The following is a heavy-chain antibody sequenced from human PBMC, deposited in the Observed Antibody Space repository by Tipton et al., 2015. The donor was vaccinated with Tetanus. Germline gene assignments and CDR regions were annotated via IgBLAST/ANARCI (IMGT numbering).Heavy chain of an antibody. D-gene: IGHD3-10*01. CDR2: INYDGST. CDR3: ARGDYYGSGTYDV. CDR1: GDYLSDYY. Sequence: GLVKPSETLSLTCGVFGDYLSDYYWTWVRQPPGKGLEWIGEINYDGSTNYSPSLKSRVTLSLDTTKKQVSLKLGSVTAADTAVYYCARGDYYGSGTYDVWGQGTTVTVPS. J-gene: IGHJ6*02. V-gene: IGHV4-34*01.